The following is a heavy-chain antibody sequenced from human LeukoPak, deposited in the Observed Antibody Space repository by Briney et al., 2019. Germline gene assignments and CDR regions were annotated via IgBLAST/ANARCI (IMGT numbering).Heavy chain of an antibody. V-gene: IGHV4-39*01. CDR1: GASISSSPYY. D-gene: IGHD3-10*01. CDR2: ISYGGNT. Sequence: SETLSLTCTVSGASISSSPYYWGWIRQPPGKGLEFIGSISYGGNTYYSPSLKSRLTISVDTSKNQFSLKLSSVTAADTAVYYCAIRSGSSGTYYDFWGQGTLVTVSS. J-gene: IGHJ4*02. CDR3: AIRSGSSGTYYDF.